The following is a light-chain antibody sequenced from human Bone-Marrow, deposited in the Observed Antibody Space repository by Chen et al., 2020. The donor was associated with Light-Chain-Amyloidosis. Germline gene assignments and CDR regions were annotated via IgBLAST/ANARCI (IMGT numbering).Light chain of an antibody. J-gene: IGKJ5*01. CDR3: QQYHSSPIT. CDR2: DAS. Sequence: DIQMTQSPSTLPASVGDRVTITCRASQSISVWLAWSQQKPGKAPKLLIYDASSLESGVPSRFSGSGSGTEFTLTISSLQPDDFATYYCQQYHSSPITFGQGTRLEIK. V-gene: IGKV1-5*01. CDR1: QSISVW.